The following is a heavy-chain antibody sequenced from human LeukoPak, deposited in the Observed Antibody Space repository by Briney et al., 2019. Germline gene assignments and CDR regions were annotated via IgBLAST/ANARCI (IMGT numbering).Heavy chain of an antibody. J-gene: IGHJ3*02. CDR2: TRYDGSNK. CDR3: AKERTYYYGSGSYYNWAFDI. V-gene: IGHV3-30*02. CDR1: GFTFSSYG. Sequence: GGSLRLSSAASGFTFSSYGMHWVRQAPGKGLEWVAFTRYDGSNKYYADSVKGRFTISRDNSKNTLYLQMNSLRAEDTAVYYCAKERTYYYGSGSYYNWAFDIWGQGTMVTVSS. D-gene: IGHD3-10*01.